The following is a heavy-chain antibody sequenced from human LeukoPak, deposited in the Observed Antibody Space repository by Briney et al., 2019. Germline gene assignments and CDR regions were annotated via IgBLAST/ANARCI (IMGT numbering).Heavy chain of an antibody. CDR3: VRWQDI. V-gene: IGHV3-74*01. CDR2: IKNDGSYA. CDR1: GFTFSSYW. Sequence: PGGSLRLSCAASGFTFSSYWMHWVRQAPGKGLVWVSRIKNDGSYASYAESVKGRFTVSRDNAKNTLYLQMNSLRAEDTAVYYCVRWQDIWGQGTMVTVPS. J-gene: IGHJ3*02.